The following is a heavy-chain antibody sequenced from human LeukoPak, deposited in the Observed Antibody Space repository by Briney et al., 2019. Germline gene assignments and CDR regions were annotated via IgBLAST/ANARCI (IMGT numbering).Heavy chain of an antibody. CDR1: GYSITCYW. CDR3: ARSTLVRGLIKDFDD. V-gene: IGHV5-51*01. CDR2: SYSGDSDT. Sequence: GEPLKICCKGGGYSITCYWIWLLRQTPGEGLEWICISYSGDSDTRYSPFLQGLVTISAAKSTSTAYLQWNSLKASDTAMYYCARSTLVRGLIKDFDDWGQGTLVTVSS. D-gene: IGHD3-10*01. J-gene: IGHJ4*02.